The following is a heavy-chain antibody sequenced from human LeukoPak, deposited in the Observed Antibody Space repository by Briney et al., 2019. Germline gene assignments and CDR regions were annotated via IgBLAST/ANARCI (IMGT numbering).Heavy chain of an antibody. CDR1: GFTFSRYA. D-gene: IGHD7-27*01. Sequence: GGSLRLSCAASGFTFSRYAMHWVRQAPGKGLEWVAVISYDGSNKYYADSVKGRFTISRDNSKNTLYLQMNSLRAEDTAVYYCARGTGTGEPPNYYYYYYMDVWGKGTTVTVSS. CDR2: ISYDGSNK. J-gene: IGHJ6*03. V-gene: IGHV3-30-3*01. CDR3: ARGTGTGEPPNYYYYYYMDV.